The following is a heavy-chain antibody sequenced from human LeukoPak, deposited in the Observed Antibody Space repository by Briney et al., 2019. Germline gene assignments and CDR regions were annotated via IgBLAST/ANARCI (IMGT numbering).Heavy chain of an antibody. CDR2: IYSGGST. V-gene: IGHV3-53*01. Sequence: GGSLRLSCAASGFTVSSNYMSWVRQAPGKGLEWVSVIYSGGSTYYADSVKGRFTISRDNSKNTLYLQMNSLRAEDTAVYYCARSSERKYYFDYWGQGTLVTVSS. CDR1: GFTVSSNY. CDR3: ARSSERKYYFDY. D-gene: IGHD3-22*01. J-gene: IGHJ4*02.